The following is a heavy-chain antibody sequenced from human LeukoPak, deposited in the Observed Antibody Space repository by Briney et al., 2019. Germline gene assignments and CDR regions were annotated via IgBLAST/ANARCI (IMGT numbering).Heavy chain of an antibody. CDR2: IYTSGST. Sequence: SETLSLTCTVSGGSISSGSYYWSWIRQPAGKGLEWIGRIYTSGSTNYNPSLKSRVTISVDTSKNQFSLKLSSVTAADTAVYYCARGGQRWFDPWGQGTLVTVSS. CDR1: GGSISSGSYY. D-gene: IGHD3-16*01. V-gene: IGHV4-61*02. J-gene: IGHJ5*02. CDR3: ARGGQRWFDP.